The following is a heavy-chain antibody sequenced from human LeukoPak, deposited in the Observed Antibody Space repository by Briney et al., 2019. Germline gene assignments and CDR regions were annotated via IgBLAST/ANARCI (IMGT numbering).Heavy chain of an antibody. Sequence: GGSLRLSCAASGFTFRNGWMIWVREAPGRGLEWVGRIKSKTDGGTTDYAAPVKGRFTISRDDSKNTLYLQMNSLKTEDTAVYYCTKGELGPHNFDYWGQGTLVTVSS. J-gene: IGHJ4*02. V-gene: IGHV3-15*01. CDR3: TKGELGPHNFDY. CDR1: GFTFRNGW. CDR2: IKSKTDGGTT. D-gene: IGHD7-27*01.